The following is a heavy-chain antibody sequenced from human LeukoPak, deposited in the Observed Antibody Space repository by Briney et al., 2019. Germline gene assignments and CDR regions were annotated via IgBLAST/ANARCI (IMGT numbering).Heavy chain of an antibody. CDR2: IYHSGST. CDR3: ARGGSWQAYFDY. J-gene: IGHJ4*02. CDR1: GGSISGGGYS. D-gene: IGHD5-12*01. V-gene: IGHV4-30-2*01. Sequence: SQTLSLTCAVSGGSISGGGYSWSWIRQPPGKGLEWIGYIYHSGSTYYNPSLKSRVTISLDRSKNQCSLKLSSVTAADTAVYYCARGGSWQAYFDYCVQGTLVTVSS.